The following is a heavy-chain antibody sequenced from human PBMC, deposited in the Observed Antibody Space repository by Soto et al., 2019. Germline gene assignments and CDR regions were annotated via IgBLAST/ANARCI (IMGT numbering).Heavy chain of an antibody. V-gene: IGHV2-5*02. D-gene: IGHD3-10*01. CDR1: GFSLSTSGVG. J-gene: IGHJ4*02. CDR2: FYWDDDK. CDR3: AHRGTAFDY. Sequence: SGPTLVNPTQTLTLTCTFSGFSLSTSGVGVGWIRLPPGEALEWLALFYWDDDKRYSPSLKSRLTITKDTSKNQVVLTMTDMDPVDTATYYCAHRGTAFDYWGQGTPVTVSS.